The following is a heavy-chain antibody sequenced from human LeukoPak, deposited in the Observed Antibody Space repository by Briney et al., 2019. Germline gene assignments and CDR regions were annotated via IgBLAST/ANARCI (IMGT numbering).Heavy chain of an antibody. J-gene: IGHJ2*01. CDR2: ISSGGST. CDR1: GFGVSSNY. CDR3: ASSRRTYWYFDL. Sequence: GGSLRLSCEASGFGVSSNYINWVRQAPGKGLEWVSGISSGGSTYYADSVKGRFTISSDSSKNTLYLQMNSLRAEDTAVYYCASSRRTYWYFDLWGRGTLVTVS. V-gene: IGHV3-53*01.